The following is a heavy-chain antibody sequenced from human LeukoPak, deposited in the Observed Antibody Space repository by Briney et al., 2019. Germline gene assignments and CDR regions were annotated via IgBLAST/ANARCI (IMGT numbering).Heavy chain of an antibody. CDR2: ISYDGSNK. J-gene: IGHJ3*02. V-gene: IGHV3-30*18. CDR1: GFTFSSYG. CDR3: AKVLRWELPYHDAFDI. D-gene: IGHD1-26*01. Sequence: GGSLRLSCAASGFTFSSYGMHWVRQAPGKGLEWVAVISYDGSNKYYADSVKGRFTISRDNSKNTLYLQMNSLRAEDTAVYYCAKVLRWELPYHDAFDIWGQGTMVTVSS.